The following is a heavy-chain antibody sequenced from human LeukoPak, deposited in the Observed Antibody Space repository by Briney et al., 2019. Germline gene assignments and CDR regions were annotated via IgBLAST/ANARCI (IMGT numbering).Heavy chain of an antibody. CDR2: IYYIGST. Sequence: SETLSLTCTVSGGSISSYYWNWIRQPPGKGLEWIGYIYYIGSTNYNPSLKSRVTISVDTSKNQFSLRVSSVTAADTAVYYCVRLEGGGSYRNIAYWGQGTLVTVSS. J-gene: IGHJ4*02. CDR1: GGSISSYY. V-gene: IGHV4-59*01. D-gene: IGHD3-16*02. CDR3: VRLEGGGSYRNIAY.